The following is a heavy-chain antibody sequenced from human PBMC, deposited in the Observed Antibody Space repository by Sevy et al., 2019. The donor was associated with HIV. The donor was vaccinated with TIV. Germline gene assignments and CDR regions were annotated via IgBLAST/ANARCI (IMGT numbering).Heavy chain of an antibody. CDR2: IYTSGST. D-gene: IGHD6-6*01. CDR3: AGDLQVAARPDDYYYYYGMDV. J-gene: IGHJ6*02. Sequence: SETLSLTCTVSGGSISSGSYYWSWIRQPAGKGLEWIGRIYTSGSTNYNPSLKSRVTMSVDTSKNQFSLKLSSVTAADTAVYYCAGDLQVAARPDDYYYYYGMDVWGQGTTVTVSS. V-gene: IGHV4-61*02. CDR1: GGSISSGSYY.